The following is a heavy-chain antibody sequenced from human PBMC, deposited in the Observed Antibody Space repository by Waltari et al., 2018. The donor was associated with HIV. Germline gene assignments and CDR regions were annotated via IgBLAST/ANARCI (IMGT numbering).Heavy chain of an antibody. CDR1: GSTFPNSG. CDR2: ISGSGVTT. CDR3: AQGTGFSTNPFDY. V-gene: IGHV3-23*01. Sequence: DVKILESGGGLVQPGGSLTLSCAVSGSTFPNSGIDWVRQAPEKWLEWVSGISGSGVTTYYADSVKGRFTISRDNSKNTVNLQMDNLRANDTAVYYCAQGTGFSTNPFDYWGQGTLVTVSS. D-gene: IGHD2-8*02. J-gene: IGHJ4*02.